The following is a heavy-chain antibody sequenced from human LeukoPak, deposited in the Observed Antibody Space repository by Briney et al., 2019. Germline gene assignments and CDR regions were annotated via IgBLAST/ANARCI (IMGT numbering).Heavy chain of an antibody. J-gene: IGHJ4*02. D-gene: IGHD1-26*01. V-gene: IGHV4-59*01. Sequence: SETLSLTCTVSGGSISTYYWSWIRQPPGKGLEWIGYIYYSGSTSYNPSLKSRVTISVDTSKNQFSLKLSSVTAADTAVYYCAREEALGSGSFDYWGQRTLVTVSS. CDR2: IYYSGST. CDR3: AREEALGSGSFDY. CDR1: GGSISTYY.